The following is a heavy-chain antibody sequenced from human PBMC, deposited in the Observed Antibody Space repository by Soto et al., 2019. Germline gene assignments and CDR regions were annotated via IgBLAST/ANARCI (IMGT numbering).Heavy chain of an antibody. J-gene: IGHJ4*02. CDR3: TTLGIGGSGSYSIDY. V-gene: IGHV3-15*07. D-gene: IGHD3-10*01. CDR1: GFTFSNAW. Sequence: AGGSLRLSCAASGFTFSNAWMNWVRQAPGKGLEWVGRIKSKTDGGTTDYAAPVKGRFTISRDDSKNTLYLQMNSLKTEDTAVYYCTTLGIGGSGSYSIDYWGQGTLVTVSS. CDR2: IKSKTDGGTT.